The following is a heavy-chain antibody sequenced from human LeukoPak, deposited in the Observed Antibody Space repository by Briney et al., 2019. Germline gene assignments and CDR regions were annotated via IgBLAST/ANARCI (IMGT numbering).Heavy chain of an antibody. Sequence: GGSLRLSCAASGFTFSSYWMHWVRQAPGKGLVWVSRINSDGSSTSYADSVKGRSTISRDNAKNTLYLQMNSLRAEDTALYYCARGGYGDYGDYWGQGTLVTVSS. CDR3: ARGGYGDYGDY. J-gene: IGHJ4*02. V-gene: IGHV3-74*01. D-gene: IGHD4-17*01. CDR1: GFTFSSYW. CDR2: INSDGSST.